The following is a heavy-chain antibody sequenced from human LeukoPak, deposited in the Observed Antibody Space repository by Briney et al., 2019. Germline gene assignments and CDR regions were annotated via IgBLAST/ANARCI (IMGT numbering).Heavy chain of an antibody. Sequence: GGSLRLSCAASGFTVSSSYMSWVHQAPGKGLEWVSVIYSGGSTYYADSVKGRFTISRDNSKNTLYLQMNSLRAEDTAVYYCARGGTTGTTHYYYSYMDVWGKGTTVTVSS. CDR1: GFTVSSSY. D-gene: IGHD1-1*01. J-gene: IGHJ6*03. V-gene: IGHV3-53*01. CDR3: ARGGTTGTTHYYYSYMDV. CDR2: IYSGGST.